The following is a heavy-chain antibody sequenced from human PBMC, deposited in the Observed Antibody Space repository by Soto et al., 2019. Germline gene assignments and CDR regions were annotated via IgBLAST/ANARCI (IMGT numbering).Heavy chain of an antibody. V-gene: IGHV4-31*03. CDR2: IYYSGST. Sequence: QVQLQETGPGLVKPSQTLSLTCTVSGGSISSGGYYWSWIRQHPGKVLEWIGYIYYSGSTYYNPYPKSRVTLAVDTSKNQSSLKLSSVTAADTAVYYCARSSTSANYFDYWGQGTLVTVSS. J-gene: IGHJ4*02. CDR3: ARSSTSANYFDY. CDR1: GGSISSGGYY. D-gene: IGHD2-2*01.